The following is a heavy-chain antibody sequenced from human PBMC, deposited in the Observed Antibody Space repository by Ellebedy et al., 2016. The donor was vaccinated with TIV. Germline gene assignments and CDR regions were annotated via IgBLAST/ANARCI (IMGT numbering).Heavy chain of an antibody. V-gene: IGHV3-48*02. Sequence: GESLKISCAASGFTFSRYSMNWVRQVPGKGLEWVSYISSGSSTIYYADSVKGRFTISRDNAKNSLYLQMNSLRDEDTAVYYCARSPALDIWGQGTMVTVSS. D-gene: IGHD1-14*01. CDR2: ISSGSSTI. CDR3: ARSPALDI. CDR1: GFTFSRYS. J-gene: IGHJ3*02.